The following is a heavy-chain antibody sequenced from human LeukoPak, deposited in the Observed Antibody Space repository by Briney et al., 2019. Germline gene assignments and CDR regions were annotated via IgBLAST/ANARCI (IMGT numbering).Heavy chain of an antibody. Sequence: GGSLRLSCTASGFSFSDYYMSWIRQAPVKGLEWVSYISSSGSTIYYADSVKGRFTISRDNAKNSLYLQMNSLRAEDTAVYYCARDLGSGRWELLIPTFDYWGQGTLVTVSS. CDR3: ARDLGSGRWELLIPTFDY. V-gene: IGHV3-11*04. J-gene: IGHJ4*02. CDR1: GFSFSDYY. CDR2: ISSSGSTI. D-gene: IGHD1-26*01.